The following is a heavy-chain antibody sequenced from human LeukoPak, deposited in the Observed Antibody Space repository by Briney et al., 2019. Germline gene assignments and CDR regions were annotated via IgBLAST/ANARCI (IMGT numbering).Heavy chain of an antibody. CDR2: IYYGGDT. J-gene: IGHJ5*02. CDR1: GGSISSSSYY. CDR3: ARDVYSGNWFDP. V-gene: IGHV4-31*03. Sequence: SETLSLTCTVSGGSISSSSYYWSWIRQYPGKGLEWIGYIYYGGDTYYNPSLKSRVDISVDRSKNQFSLKLSSVTAADTAIYYCARDVYSGNWFDPWGQGTLVTVSS. D-gene: IGHD2-21*01.